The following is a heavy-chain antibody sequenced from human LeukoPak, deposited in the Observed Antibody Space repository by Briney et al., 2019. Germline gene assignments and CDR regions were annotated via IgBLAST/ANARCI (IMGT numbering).Heavy chain of an antibody. V-gene: IGHV3-21*04. CDR3: ARGPSGYGSGSYYYWFDP. CDR2: ISSSSSYI. CDR1: GFTFSSYS. D-gene: IGHD3-10*01. J-gene: IGHJ5*02. Sequence: PGGSLRLSCAASGFTFSSYSMSWVRQAPGKGLEWVSSISSSSSYIYYADSVKGRFTISRDNAKNSLYLQMNSLRSEDTAVYYCARGPSGYGSGSYYYWFDPWGQGTLVTVSS.